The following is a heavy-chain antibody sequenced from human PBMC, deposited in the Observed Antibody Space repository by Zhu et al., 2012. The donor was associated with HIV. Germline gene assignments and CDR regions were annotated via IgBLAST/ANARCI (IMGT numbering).Heavy chain of an antibody. J-gene: IGHJ4*02. Sequence: QVQLQESGPGLVEPSETLSLTCTVSGGSISSHYWSWIRQPPGKGLEWIGYIYYSGSTNYNPSLKSRVTISVDTSKNQFSLKLSSVTAADTAVYYCARGTLYYYGSGKYYFDYWGQGTLVTVSS. CDR1: GGSISSHY. CDR2: IYYSGST. V-gene: IGHV4-59*11. D-gene: IGHD3-10*01. CDR3: ARGTLYYYGSGKYYFDY.